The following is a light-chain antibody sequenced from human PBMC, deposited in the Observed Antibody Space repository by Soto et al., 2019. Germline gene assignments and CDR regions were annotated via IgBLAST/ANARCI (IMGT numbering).Light chain of an antibody. CDR3: QQGSNSRPVT. J-gene: IGKJ4*01. V-gene: IGKV3-11*01. CDR1: QSFSSY. CDR2: DSS. Sequence: EIVLTQSPATLSLSPGERATLSCRASQSFSSYLAWYQQKPGQAPTLLIYDSSIRATGIPARFSGSGSGPDFTLTISSLEPEDFAIYYCQQGSNSRPVTFDGGTKVEIK.